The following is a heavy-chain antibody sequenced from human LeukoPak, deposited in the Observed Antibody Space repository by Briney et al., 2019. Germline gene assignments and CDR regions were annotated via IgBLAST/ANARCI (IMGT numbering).Heavy chain of an antibody. V-gene: IGHV4-61*02. D-gene: IGHD3-22*01. J-gene: IGHJ4*02. CDR1: GGSINRGNYY. CDR2: VYTSGAT. Sequence: PSQTLSLTCKVSGGSINRGNYYWSWIRQPAGKRLEFVGRVYTSGATSYNPSLKSRVSITMDTSKNQLSLKLSSVTAADTAVYYCAAMIGYFDYWGQGTLVSVSS. CDR3: AAMIGYFDY.